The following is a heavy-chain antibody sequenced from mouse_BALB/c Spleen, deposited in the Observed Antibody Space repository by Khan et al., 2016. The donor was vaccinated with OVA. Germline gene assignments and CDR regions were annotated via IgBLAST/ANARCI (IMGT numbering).Heavy chain of an antibody. CDR3: AREWAAWFAY. CDR2: IYPGSDNT. CDR1: GYSFTDYY. J-gene: IGHJ3*01. Sequence: QVQLKQSGAELVRPGASVKLSCKTSGYSFTDYYIHWMRQRTGQGLEWIGEIYPGSDNTFYNEKFRGKATLTADKSSSTAYLQLSSLTSEDSAVFFCAREWAAWFAYWGQGTLVTVSA. V-gene: IGHV1-77*01.